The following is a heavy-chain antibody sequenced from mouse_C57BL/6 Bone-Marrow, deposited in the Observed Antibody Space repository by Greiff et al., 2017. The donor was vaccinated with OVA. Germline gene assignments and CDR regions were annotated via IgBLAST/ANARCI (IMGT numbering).Heavy chain of an antibody. Sequence: QVQQQQPGAELVKPGASVKLSCKASGYTFTSYWMHWVKQRPGQGLEWIGMIHPNSGSTNYNEKFKSKATLTVDKSSSTAYMQLSSLTSEDSAVYYCARRWLLYYFDYWGQGTTLTVSS. CDR2: IHPNSGST. J-gene: IGHJ2*01. V-gene: IGHV1-64*01. D-gene: IGHD2-3*01. CDR1: GYTFTSYW. CDR3: ARRWLLYYFDY.